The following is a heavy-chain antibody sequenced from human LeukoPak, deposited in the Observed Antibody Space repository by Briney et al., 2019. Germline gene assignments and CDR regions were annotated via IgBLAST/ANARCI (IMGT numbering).Heavy chain of an antibody. CDR3: AKGDYDFWSGLPFFDY. V-gene: IGHV3-23*01. D-gene: IGHD3-3*01. J-gene: IGHJ4*02. Sequence: GGSLRLSCAASGFTSSSYAMSWVRQAQRKGLEWVSAISGSGGSTYYADSVKGRFTISRDNSKNTLYLQMNSLRAEDTAVYYCAKGDYDFWSGLPFFDYWGQGTLVTVSS. CDR2: ISGSGGST. CDR1: GFTSSSYA.